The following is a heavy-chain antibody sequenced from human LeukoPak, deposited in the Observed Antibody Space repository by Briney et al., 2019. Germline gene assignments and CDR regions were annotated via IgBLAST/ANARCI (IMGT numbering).Heavy chain of an antibody. J-gene: IGHJ4*02. CDR2: ISSSSTYI. Sequence: GGSLRLSWAASGVTFSSYSRNWVRQAPGKGLEWVSSISSSSTYIYYADSLKGRFTISRDNPKNSLYLQMNSLRAEDTAVYYCARDPWPRRFDYWGQGTLVTVSS. CDR3: ARDPWPRRFDY. V-gene: IGHV3-21*01. CDR1: GVTFSSYS.